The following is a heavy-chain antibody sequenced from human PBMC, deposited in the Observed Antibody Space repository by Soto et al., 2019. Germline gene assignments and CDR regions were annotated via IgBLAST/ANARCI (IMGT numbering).Heavy chain of an antibody. V-gene: IGHV4-39*01. CDR3: SRRAPEGFDL. CDR2: INSSGST. J-gene: IGHJ5*02. CDR1: GGSLGSRAYY. Sequence: PXETLPLTCAVSGGSLGSRAYYWGWIRRAPGKGLEWIGSINSSGSTFSNPSLKSRVTLSVDTSKNQFSLKLTSVTAADTALYYCSRRAPEGFDLWGQGTLVTVTA.